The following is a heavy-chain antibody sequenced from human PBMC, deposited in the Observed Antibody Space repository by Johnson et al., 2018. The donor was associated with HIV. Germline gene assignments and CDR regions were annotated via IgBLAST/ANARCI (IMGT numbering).Heavy chain of an antibody. CDR2: INWNGGNT. CDR1: GFTFEDYG. CDR3: ARDYKTEWVGATRSDAFDI. J-gene: IGHJ3*02. Sequence: VQLVESGGRVVRPGGSLRLSCAASGFTFEDYGMTWVRQAPGRGLEWVSGINWNGGNTGYADSVKGRFTISSDNAKNSLYLQMNSLTAEDTALYYCARDYKTEWVGATRSDAFDIWGQGTLVTVSS. D-gene: IGHD1-26*01. V-gene: IGHV3-20*04.